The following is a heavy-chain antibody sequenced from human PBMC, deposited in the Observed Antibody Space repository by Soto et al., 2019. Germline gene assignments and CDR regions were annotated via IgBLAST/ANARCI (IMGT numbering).Heavy chain of an antibody. Sequence: QVQLQESGPGLEKPSETLSLTCTVSGASIGSGGYYWGWIRQPPGKGLEWIGSIDYSGSTNYNPSLKSRVPIPGDTSTNHFPRELISVPPADPALFFWARHVFTVILTPFDPGGQEPLSPASS. CDR1: GASIGSGGYY. D-gene: IGHD4-17*01. CDR2: IDYSGST. CDR3: ARHVFTVILTPFDP. J-gene: IGHJ5*02. V-gene: IGHV4-39*01.